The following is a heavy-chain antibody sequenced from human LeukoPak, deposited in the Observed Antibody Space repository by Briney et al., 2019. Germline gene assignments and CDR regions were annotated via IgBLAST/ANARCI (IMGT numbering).Heavy chain of an antibody. CDR2: INHSGST. V-gene: IGHV4-34*01. D-gene: IGHD3-10*01. Sequence: SETLSLTCAVYGGSFSGYYWSWIRQPPGKGLEWIEEINHSGSTNYNPSLKSRVTISVDTSKNQFSLKLSSVTAADTAVYYCARDPNYGSGGVLYGMDVWGQGTTVTVSS. CDR1: GGSFSGYY. J-gene: IGHJ6*02. CDR3: ARDPNYGSGGVLYGMDV.